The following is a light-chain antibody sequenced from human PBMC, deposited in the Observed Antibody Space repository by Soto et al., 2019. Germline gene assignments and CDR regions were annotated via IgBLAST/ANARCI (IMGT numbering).Light chain of an antibody. J-gene: IGKJ1*01. V-gene: IGKV3-20*01. Sequence: EIGLTQSLGTLSLSPGERATLSCRVSQSGSSSYLAWYQQKAGQAPRLLIYGVSTRATGIPDRFSGSGSGTDFTLTISRLEPEDFAVYYCQQYGSSTWTFGQGTKVDIK. CDR3: QQYGSSTWT. CDR2: GVS. CDR1: QSGSSSY.